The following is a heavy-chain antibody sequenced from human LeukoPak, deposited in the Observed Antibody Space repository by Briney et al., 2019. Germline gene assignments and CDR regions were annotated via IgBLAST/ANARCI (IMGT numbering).Heavy chain of an antibody. CDR3: ARDNSIADRGWWFDP. J-gene: IGHJ5*02. CDR1: GGSVSSYY. D-gene: IGHD4-23*01. CDR2: IYYSGST. V-gene: IGHV4-59*02. Sequence: SETLSLTCTVSGGSVSSYYWTWIRQPPGKGLEWIGYIYYSGSTNYNPSLKGRVTISVDTSKNQFSLNLSSVTAADTAVYYCARDNSIADRGWWFDPWGQGTLVTVSS.